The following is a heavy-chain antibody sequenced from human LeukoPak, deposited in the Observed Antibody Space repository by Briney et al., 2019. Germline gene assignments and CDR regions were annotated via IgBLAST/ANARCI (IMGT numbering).Heavy chain of an antibody. D-gene: IGHD1-26*01. Sequence: GGSLRLSCAPSGFTFSDYWMSWVRQAPGKGLEWVANIKQDGSEKYYVDSVKGRFTISRDNAKNSLYLQMNSLRAEDTAVYYCARAEGRARLTYWGQGTLVTVSS. V-gene: IGHV3-7*04. J-gene: IGHJ4*02. CDR3: ARAEGRARLTY. CDR1: GFTFSDYW. CDR2: IKQDGSEK.